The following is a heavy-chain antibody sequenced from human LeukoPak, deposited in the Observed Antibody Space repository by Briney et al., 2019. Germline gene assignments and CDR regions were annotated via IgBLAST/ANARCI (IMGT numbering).Heavy chain of an antibody. CDR1: GDSVSSNSAA. CDR3: ARLGSGSNY. J-gene: IGHJ4*02. D-gene: IGHD3-10*01. Sequence: SQTLSLTCVISGDSVSSNSAAWIWIRQSPSRGLEWLGRTYYRSKWYTEYAVSMRSRITINPDTSKNQFSLQLSSVNPEDTAVYYCARLGSGSNYWGQGTLVTVSS. V-gene: IGHV6-1*01. CDR2: TYYRSKWYT.